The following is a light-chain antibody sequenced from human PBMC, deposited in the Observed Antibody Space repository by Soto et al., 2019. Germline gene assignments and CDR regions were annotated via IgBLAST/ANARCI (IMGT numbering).Light chain of an antibody. V-gene: IGKV1-5*03. Sequence: DIQMTQSPSTLSASVGDRVTITCRASQSISSWLAWYQQRPGKAPKVLIYKASNLESGVPSRFSGSGSGTEFTLTISSLQPDDFATYSCQQYNSYPCTFGQGTKLEIK. J-gene: IGKJ2*02. CDR3: QQYNSYPCT. CDR1: QSISSW. CDR2: KAS.